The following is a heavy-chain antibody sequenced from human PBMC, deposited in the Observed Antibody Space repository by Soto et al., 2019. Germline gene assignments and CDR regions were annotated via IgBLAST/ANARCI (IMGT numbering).Heavy chain of an antibody. CDR2: INPNSGGT. CDR3: ARGGSSGWNNWFDP. CDR1: GYTFTGYY. Sequence: SSVKVSCKASGYTFTGYYMHWVRQAPGQGLEWMGWINPNSGGTNYAQKFQGWVTMTRDTSISTAYMELSRLRSDGTAVYYCARGGSSGWNNWFDPWGQGTLVTVSS. J-gene: IGHJ5*02. D-gene: IGHD3-22*01. V-gene: IGHV1-2*04.